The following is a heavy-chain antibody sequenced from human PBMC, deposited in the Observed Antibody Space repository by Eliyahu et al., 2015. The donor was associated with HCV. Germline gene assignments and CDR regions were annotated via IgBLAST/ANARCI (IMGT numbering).Heavy chain of an antibody. CDR2: IDTDSGKT. CDR3: ARQEPYYERYYYYAXDV. D-gene: IGHD3-16*01. CDR1: GYNFINYA. Sequence: QVQLVQSGAEVKKPGASVKVSCEASGYNFINYAIHWVRQAPGQRLEWLGWIDTDSGKTRYSPRFQGRVVVTKDTPATTVHMEVSSLRSEDTAVYYCARQEPYYERYYYYAXDVWGQGTTVIVSS. V-gene: IGHV1-3*04. J-gene: IGHJ6*02.